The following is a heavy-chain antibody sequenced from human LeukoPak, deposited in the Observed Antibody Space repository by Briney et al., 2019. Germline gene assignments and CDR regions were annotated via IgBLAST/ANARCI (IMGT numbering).Heavy chain of an antibody. J-gene: IGHJ4*02. CDR3: ARASVGFDY. Sequence: ARGSLRLSCAASGFTFSSFDMHWVRQATGKGLEWVSTISTAGDTYYPDSVKGRFTVSRENAKNSLYLQMNSLRAEDTAVYYCARASVGFDYWGQGALVTVSS. CDR1: GFTFSSFD. V-gene: IGHV3-13*01. CDR2: ISTAGDT. D-gene: IGHD1-26*01.